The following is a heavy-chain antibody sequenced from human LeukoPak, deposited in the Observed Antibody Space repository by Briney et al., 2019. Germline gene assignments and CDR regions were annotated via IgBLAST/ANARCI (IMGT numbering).Heavy chain of an antibody. CDR2: IRSKANSHAT. CDR3: TRLGLDDAFDI. V-gene: IGHV3-73*01. Sequence: GGSLRLSCAASGFTFSGSAMHWVRQASGKGLEWVGRIRSKANSHATAYAASVKGRFTISRDDSKNTAYLQMNSLKTEDTAVYYCTRLGLDDAFDIWGQGTMVTVSS. D-gene: IGHD6-19*01. J-gene: IGHJ3*02. CDR1: GFTFSGSA.